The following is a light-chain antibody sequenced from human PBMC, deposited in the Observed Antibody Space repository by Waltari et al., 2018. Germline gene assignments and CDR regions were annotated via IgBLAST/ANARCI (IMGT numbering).Light chain of an antibody. CDR3: AARDDSLNVWV. V-gene: IGLV1-44*01. Sequence: QSVLTQPPSASGTPGQRVIISCSGTMSNIGNNPVNWYQQLPGTAPKVLIYNDNQRPWWVPDRFSVSKSGPSASLAISGLQSDDEADYYGAARDDSLNVWVFGGGTKVTVL. CDR2: NDN. CDR1: MSNIGNNP. J-gene: IGLJ3*02.